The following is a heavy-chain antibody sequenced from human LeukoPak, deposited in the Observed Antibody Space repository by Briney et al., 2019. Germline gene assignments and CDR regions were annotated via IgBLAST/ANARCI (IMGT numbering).Heavy chain of an antibody. J-gene: IGHJ4*02. Sequence: NPGGSLRLSCAASGFTFTSYSMNWVRQAPGKGLEWVSSISSSSTYIYYADSVKGRFTISRDNAKKSLYLQMNSLRAEDTAVYYCARDPYSGYDKRVYYFDYWGQGTLVTVSS. CDR1: GFTFTSYS. D-gene: IGHD5-12*01. CDR2: ISSSSTYI. V-gene: IGHV3-21*01. CDR3: ARDPYSGYDKRVYYFDY.